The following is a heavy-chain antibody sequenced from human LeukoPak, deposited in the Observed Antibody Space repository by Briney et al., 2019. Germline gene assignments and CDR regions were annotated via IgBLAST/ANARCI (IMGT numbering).Heavy chain of an antibody. V-gene: IGHV3-30*04. CDR1: GFTFSSYA. CDR2: ISYDGSNK. Sequence: GGSLRLSCAASGFTFSSYAMHWVRQAPGKGLEWVAVISYDGSNKYYAGSVKGRFTISRDNSKNTLYLQMNSLRAEDTAVYYCARDSHYYGSGDVWGKGTAVTVSS. D-gene: IGHD3-10*01. J-gene: IGHJ6*04. CDR3: ARDSHYYGSGDV.